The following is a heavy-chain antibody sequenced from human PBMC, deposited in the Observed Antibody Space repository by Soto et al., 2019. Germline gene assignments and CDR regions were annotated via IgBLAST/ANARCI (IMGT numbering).Heavy chain of an antibody. J-gene: IGHJ4*02. Sequence: GASVKASCKDPGDTFNSYGISWVRPAPGQVLEWMGWISAYNGNTNYAQKLQGRVTMTTDTSTSTAYMELRSLRSDDTAVYYCAREKYSSSPLFDYWGQGTLVTVSA. D-gene: IGHD6-6*01. V-gene: IGHV1-18*04. CDR1: GDTFNSYG. CDR2: ISAYNGNT. CDR3: AREKYSSSPLFDY.